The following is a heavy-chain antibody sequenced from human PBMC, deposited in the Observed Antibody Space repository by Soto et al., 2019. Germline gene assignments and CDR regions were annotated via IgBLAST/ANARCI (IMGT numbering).Heavy chain of an antibody. J-gene: IGHJ6*02. CDR3: ARVVMTTVPASYYYGMDV. D-gene: IGHD4-4*01. Sequence: QVQLVQSGAEVKKPGSSVTVSCKASGGTFSSYAISWVRQAPGHGLEWMGRIIPFIGTANYAQKFQGRVTITADESTSTDDMDLTRLRSEDTAVYCCARVVMTTVPASYYYGMDVWGQGTTVTVSS. CDR2: IIPFIGTA. V-gene: IGHV1-69*18. CDR1: GGTFSSYA.